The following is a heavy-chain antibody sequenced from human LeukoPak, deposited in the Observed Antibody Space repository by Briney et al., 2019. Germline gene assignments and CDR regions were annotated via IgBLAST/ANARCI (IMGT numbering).Heavy chain of an antibody. Sequence: GGSLRLSCAASGFTFDDYAMHWVRQAPGKGLEWVSLISWDGGSTYYADSVKGRFTISRDNSKNSLYLQMNSLRAEDTALYYCAKDNGIGRFLEFYQGKGYYMDVWGKGTTVTVSS. J-gene: IGHJ6*03. CDR2: ISWDGGST. D-gene: IGHD3-3*01. V-gene: IGHV3-43D*03. CDR3: AKDNGIGRFLEFYQGKGYYMDV. CDR1: GFTFDDYA.